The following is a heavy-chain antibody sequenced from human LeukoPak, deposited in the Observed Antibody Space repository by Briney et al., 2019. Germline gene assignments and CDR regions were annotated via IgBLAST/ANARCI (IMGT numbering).Heavy chain of an antibody. V-gene: IGHV4-34*01. CDR2: INHSGST. J-gene: IGHJ5*02. Sequence: PSETLSLTCAVYGGSFSGYYWSWIRQPPGKGLEWIGEINHSGSTNYNPSLKSRVTISVDTSKNQFSLKLSSVTAADTAVYYCARGVVRFLEWLKLENWFDPWGQGTLVTVSS. CDR1: GGSFSGYY. CDR3: ARGVVRFLEWLKLENWFDP. D-gene: IGHD3-3*01.